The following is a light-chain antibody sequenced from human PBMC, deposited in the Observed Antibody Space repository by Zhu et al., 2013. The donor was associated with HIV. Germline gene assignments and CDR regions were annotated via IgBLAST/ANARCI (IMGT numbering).Light chain of an antibody. CDR3: AAWDDTLSGWV. Sequence: QSVLTQPPSASGTPGQGVSISCSGSSSNIGRSTVSWYQQLPGTAPKLVIYSNNQRPSGVPDRFSGSKSGTSASLAISGLQSGDEADYYCAAWDDTLSGWVFGGGTKLTVL. V-gene: IGLV1-44*01. J-gene: IGLJ3*02. CDR2: SNN. CDR1: SSNIGRST.